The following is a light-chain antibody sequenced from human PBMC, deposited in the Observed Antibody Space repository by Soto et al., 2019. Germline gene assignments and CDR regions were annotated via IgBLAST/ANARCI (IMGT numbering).Light chain of an antibody. Sequence: DVVMTQSPLSLPVTLGQPASISCRSSQSLVSSDGNTYLNWYHQKPGQSPRRLIYKVSNRDSVVPDRFSGSGSGTEFTLTISRVEAEDAGVYYCMQAAQWPRTFGRGTKVDIK. CDR2: KVS. CDR3: MQAAQWPRT. J-gene: IGKJ3*01. V-gene: IGKV2-30*01. CDR1: QSLVSSDGNTY.